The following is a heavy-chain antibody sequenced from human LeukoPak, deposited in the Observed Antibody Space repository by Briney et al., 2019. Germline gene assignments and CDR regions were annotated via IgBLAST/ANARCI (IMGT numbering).Heavy chain of an antibody. Sequence: GGSLRLSCAASGFTFNNYNMNWVRQAPGKGLEWVAVISYDGSNKYYADSVKGRFTISRDNSKNTLYLQMNSLRAEDTAVYYCAKGGSSWTWVDYWGQGTLVTVSS. D-gene: IGHD6-13*01. CDR2: ISYDGSNK. CDR3: AKGGSSWTWVDY. CDR1: GFTFNNYN. J-gene: IGHJ4*02. V-gene: IGHV3-30*18.